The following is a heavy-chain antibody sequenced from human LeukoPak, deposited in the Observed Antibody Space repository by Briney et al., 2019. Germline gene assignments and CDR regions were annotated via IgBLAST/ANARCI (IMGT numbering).Heavy chain of an antibody. CDR3: ATWAMVRGVIIPFDY. Sequence: ASVKVSCKVSGYTLTELSMHWVRQAPGKGLEWMGGFDPEDGETIYAQKFQGRVTMTEDTSTDTAYMELSSLRSEDTAVYYCATWAMVRGVIIPFDYWGQGTLVTVSS. V-gene: IGHV1-24*01. CDR1: GYTLTELS. J-gene: IGHJ4*02. D-gene: IGHD3-10*01. CDR2: FDPEDGET.